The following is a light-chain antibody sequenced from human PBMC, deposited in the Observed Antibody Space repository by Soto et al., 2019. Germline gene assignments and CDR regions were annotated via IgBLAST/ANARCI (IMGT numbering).Light chain of an antibody. V-gene: IGKV3-20*01. CDR1: QSVRNNY. CDR2: GAS. Sequence: ETVLTQSPGTLSLSPGERATLSCRASQSVRNNYLAWYQQKPGQAPRLLIYGASARATGIPARFSGSGSGTEFTLTISSLESEDSAVYYCQQYSSWPPWTFGQGTKVDIK. J-gene: IGKJ1*01. CDR3: QQYSSWPPWT.